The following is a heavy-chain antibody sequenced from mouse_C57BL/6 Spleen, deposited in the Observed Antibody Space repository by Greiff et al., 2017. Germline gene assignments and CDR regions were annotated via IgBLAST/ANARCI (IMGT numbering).Heavy chain of an antibody. D-gene: IGHD3-2*02. V-gene: IGHV14-3*01. Sequence: VQLQQSVAELVRPGASVKLSCTASGFNNKNTYMHWVKQRPEQGLEWIGRIDPANGNTKYAPKFQGKATITADTSSNTAYLQLSSLTSEDTAIYYCARTFDSSGYYWGQGTTLTVSS. CDR3: ARTFDSSGYY. CDR1: GFNNKNTY. J-gene: IGHJ2*01. CDR2: IDPANGNT.